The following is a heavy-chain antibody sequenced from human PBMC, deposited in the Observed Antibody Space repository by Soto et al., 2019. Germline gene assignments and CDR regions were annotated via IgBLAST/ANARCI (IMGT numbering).Heavy chain of an antibody. J-gene: IGHJ6*03. CDR1: GFSLSNARMG. CDR3: ARIVRRQLVLSYYYYMDV. V-gene: IGHV2-26*01. CDR2: IFSNDEK. Sequence: FGSTLVKPTETLTLTFPVCGFSLSNARMGVSWIRQPPGKGLEWLAHIFSNDEKSYSTSLKSRLTISKDTSKSQVVLTMTNMDPVDTATYYCARIVRRQLVLSYYYYMDVWGKGTTVTVSS. D-gene: IGHD6-6*01.